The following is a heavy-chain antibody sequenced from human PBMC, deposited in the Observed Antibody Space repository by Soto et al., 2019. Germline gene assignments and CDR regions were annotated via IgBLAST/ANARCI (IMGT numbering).Heavy chain of an antibody. V-gene: IGHV3-33*01. D-gene: IGHD2-15*01. Sequence: PGGSLRLSCAASGFTFSSYGMHWVRQAPGKGLEWVAVIWYDGSNKYYADSVKGRFTISRDNSKNTLYLQMNSLRAEDTAVYYCARDQHGYCSGGSCYSPLLFDPWGQGTLVTVS. CDR1: GFTFSSYG. CDR2: IWYDGSNK. J-gene: IGHJ5*02. CDR3: ARDQHGYCSGGSCYSPLLFDP.